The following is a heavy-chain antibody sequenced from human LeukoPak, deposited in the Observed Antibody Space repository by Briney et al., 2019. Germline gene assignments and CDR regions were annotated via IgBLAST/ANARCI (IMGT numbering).Heavy chain of an antibody. CDR1: GYTFTSCA. V-gene: IGHV1-18*01. D-gene: IGHD3-16*02. J-gene: IGHJ4*02. CDR3: ARVSHDYVWGSYRYRFDY. CDR2: ISAYNGNT. Sequence: ASVKVSCKASGYTFTSCAISWVRQAPGPGLESMGWISAYNGNTNYAQKLQGRVTMTTDTSTSTAYMELRSLRSDDTAVYYCARVSHDYVWGSYRYRFDYWGQGTLVTVSS.